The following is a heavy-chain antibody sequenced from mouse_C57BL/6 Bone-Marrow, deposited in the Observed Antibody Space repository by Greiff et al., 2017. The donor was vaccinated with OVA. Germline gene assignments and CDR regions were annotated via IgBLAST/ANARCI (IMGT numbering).Heavy chain of an antibody. CDR1: GFTFNTYA. CDR3: VRGGTSYYSNYFDY. Sequence: EVMLVESGGGLVQPKGSLKLSCAASGFTFNTYAMHWVRQAPGKGLEWVARIRSKSSNYATYYADSVKDRFTISRDDSQSMLYLQMNNLKTEDTAMYYCVRGGTSYYSNYFDYWGQGTTLTVSS. V-gene: IGHV10-3*01. J-gene: IGHJ2*01. D-gene: IGHD2-5*01. CDR2: IRSKSSNYAT.